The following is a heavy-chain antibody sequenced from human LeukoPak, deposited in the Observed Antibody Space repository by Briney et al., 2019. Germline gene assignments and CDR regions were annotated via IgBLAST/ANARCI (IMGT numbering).Heavy chain of an antibody. J-gene: IGHJ4*02. Sequence: PGGSLRLSCLASGFTFNRYSIYWVRQAPGKGLEHVSGINYNGDTTVYADSVKGRFIISRDNSINTLYLQMNSLRREDSAVYYCVRSSGYYDCWGQGTLVTVSS. V-gene: IGHV3-64D*06. CDR3: VRSSGYYDC. D-gene: IGHD3-22*01. CDR1: GFTFNRYS. CDR2: INYNGDTT.